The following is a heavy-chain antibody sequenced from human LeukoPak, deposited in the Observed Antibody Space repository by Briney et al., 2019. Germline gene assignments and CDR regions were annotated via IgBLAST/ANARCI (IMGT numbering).Heavy chain of an antibody. CDR2: IFYSGST. V-gene: IGHV4-39*07. J-gene: IGHJ4*02. Sequence: PSETLSLTCTVSGGSISNSNYYWGRIRQPPGKGLQWIGSIFYSGSTYYNPSLKSRVTISVDTSKNQFSLKLSSVTAADTAVYYCARGLQQWLAANPFDYWGQGTLVTVSS. CDR1: GGSISNSNYY. D-gene: IGHD6-19*01. CDR3: ARGLQQWLAANPFDY.